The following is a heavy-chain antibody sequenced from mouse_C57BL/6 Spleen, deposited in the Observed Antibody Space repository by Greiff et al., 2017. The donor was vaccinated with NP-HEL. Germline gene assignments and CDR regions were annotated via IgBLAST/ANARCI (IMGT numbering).Heavy chain of an antibody. Sequence: VKLMESGAELVKPGASVKISCKASGYAFSSYWMNWVKQRPGKGLEWIGQIYPGDGDTNYNGKFKGKATLTADKSSSTAYMQLSSLTSEDSAVYFCARSGYGSTFAYWGQGTLVTVSA. CDR2: IYPGDGDT. CDR3: ARSGYGSTFAY. D-gene: IGHD1-1*01. V-gene: IGHV1-80*01. J-gene: IGHJ3*01. CDR1: GYAFSSYW.